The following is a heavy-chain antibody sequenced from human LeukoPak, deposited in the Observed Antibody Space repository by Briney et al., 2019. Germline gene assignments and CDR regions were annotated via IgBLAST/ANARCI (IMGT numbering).Heavy chain of an antibody. V-gene: IGHV3-7*01. CDR2: IKEDGSEK. J-gene: IGHJ6*04. CDR1: GFTFSSYG. D-gene: IGHD3-10*02. Sequence: GGSLRLSCAASGFTFSSYGMSWVRQAPGKVLEWVANIKEDGSEKKYIDSVKGRFTISRDNAKNSVYLQMNSLRAEDTAVYYCAELGITMIGGVWGKGTTVTISS. CDR3: AELGITMIGGV.